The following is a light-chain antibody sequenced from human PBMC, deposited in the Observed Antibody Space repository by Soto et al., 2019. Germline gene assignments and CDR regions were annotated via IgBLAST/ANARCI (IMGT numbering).Light chain of an antibody. J-gene: IGLJ1*01. CDR3: KSYAGSNTYV. CDR1: KSDIGVYVF. CDR2: EVV. Sequence: QSALTQPPSASESPGQSVTISCTGTKSDIGVYVFVSWYQHHPGKAPRLIIYEVVQRPSGVPDRFSGSKSGNTASLTVSGLQAADEADYFCKSYAGSNTYVFGSGTKLTVL. V-gene: IGLV2-8*01.